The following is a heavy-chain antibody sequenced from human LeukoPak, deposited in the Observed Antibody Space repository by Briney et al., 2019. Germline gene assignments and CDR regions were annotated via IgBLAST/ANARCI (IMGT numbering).Heavy chain of an antibody. CDR3: ARETGYYDSTPPYSDY. J-gene: IGHJ4*02. Sequence: GGSLRLSCAASGFALSSHWMTWVRQVPGRGPEWVANVNRDGSETYYLDSVKGRFTISRDNAKNSLYLQMNSLRAEDTAVYYCARETGYYDSTPPYSDYWGQGTLVTVSS. D-gene: IGHD3-22*01. V-gene: IGHV3-7*01. CDR2: VNRDGSET. CDR1: GFALSSHW.